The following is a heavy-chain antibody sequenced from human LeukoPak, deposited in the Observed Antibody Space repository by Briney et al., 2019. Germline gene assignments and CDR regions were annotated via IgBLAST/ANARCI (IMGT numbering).Heavy chain of an antibody. D-gene: IGHD2-21*02. V-gene: IGHV3-30*02. Sequence: GGSLRLSCAASGFTFSSYGMHWVRQAPGKGLECVAFISHDGAIEKFADSVKGRFTISRDNSKNTLYLQMNSLRVEDTAVYYCASCGGDAPRDSCFYYYMDVWGKGTTVTVSS. CDR1: GFTFSSYG. J-gene: IGHJ6*03. CDR2: ISHDGAIE. CDR3: ASCGGDAPRDSCFYYYMDV.